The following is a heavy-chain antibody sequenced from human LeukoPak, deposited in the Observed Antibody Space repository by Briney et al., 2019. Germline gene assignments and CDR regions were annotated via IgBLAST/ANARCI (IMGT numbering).Heavy chain of an antibody. V-gene: IGHV1-18*01. CDR1: GYTFFNYG. CDR3: ARTVGATGAFDI. Sequence: ASVKVSCKASGYTFFNYGLTWVRQAPGQGFQWMGWISAYTGSTNYAQKFQGRVTMPTDPSTSTAYMELRSLTSNDAAVYYCARTVGATGAFDIWGQGTMVIVSS. D-gene: IGHD1-26*01. CDR2: ISAYTGST. J-gene: IGHJ3*02.